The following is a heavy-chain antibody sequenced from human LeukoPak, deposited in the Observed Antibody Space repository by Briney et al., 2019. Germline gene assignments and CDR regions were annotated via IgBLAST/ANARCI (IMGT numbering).Heavy chain of an antibody. J-gene: IGHJ6*02. Sequence: QPGRSLRLSCAASGFTFSSYGMHWVRQAPGKGLEWVAVISNDGRDKHYADSVKGRFTFSRDNSKNTVYLQMNSLRAEDTAVYYCAREYSDYGYYYNMEVWGQGTTVTVSS. CDR1: GFTFSSYG. D-gene: IGHD5-12*01. CDR3: AREYSDYGYYYNMEV. V-gene: IGHV3-30*03. CDR2: ISNDGRDK.